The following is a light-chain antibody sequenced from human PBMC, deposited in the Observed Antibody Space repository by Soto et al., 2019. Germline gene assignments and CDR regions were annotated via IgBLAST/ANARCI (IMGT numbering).Light chain of an antibody. CDR2: GVY. CDR1: QSVSSSY. Sequence: EIVLTQSPGTLSLSPGERATLSCRASQSVSSSYLAWYQQKPGQTPRLIMYGVYNRATGIPDRFSGSGSGTDFTLTISRLEPEDFAVYYCQLYIRSPPGYTFGQGTKLQIK. J-gene: IGKJ2*01. CDR3: QLYIRSPPGYT. V-gene: IGKV3-20*01.